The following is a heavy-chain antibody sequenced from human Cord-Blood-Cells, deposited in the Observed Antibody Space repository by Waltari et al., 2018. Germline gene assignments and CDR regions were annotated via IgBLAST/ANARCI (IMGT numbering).Heavy chain of an antibody. CDR3: ARGLTTGYFQH. J-gene: IGHJ1*01. CDR2: INHSGST. V-gene: IGHV4-34*01. Sequence: QVQLQQWGAGLLKPSETLSLTCAVYGGSFRGYYWSWIRQAPGKGQEWIGEINHSGSTNYNPSLKSRVTISVDTSKNQFSLKLSSVTAADTAVYYCARGLTTGYFQHWGQGTLVTVSS. D-gene: IGHD4-17*01. CDR1: GGSFRGYY.